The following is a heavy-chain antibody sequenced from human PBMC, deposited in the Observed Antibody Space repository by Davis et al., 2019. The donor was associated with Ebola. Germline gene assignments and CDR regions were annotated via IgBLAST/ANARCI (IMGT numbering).Heavy chain of an antibody. J-gene: IGHJ6*02. CDR2: INPNSGGT. V-gene: IGHV1-2*02. D-gene: IGHD6-13*01. CDR3: ATDSSSSSILYYYGMDV. CDR1: GYTFTGYY. Sequence: ASVKVSCKASGYTFTGYYMHWVRQAPGQGLEWMGWINPNSGGTNYAQKLQGRVTMTEDTSTDTAYMELSSLRSEDTAVYYCATDSSSSSILYYYGMDVWGQGTTVTVSS.